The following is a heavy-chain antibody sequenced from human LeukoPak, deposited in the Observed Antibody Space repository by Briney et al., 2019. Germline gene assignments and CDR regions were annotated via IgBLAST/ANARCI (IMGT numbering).Heavy chain of an antibody. CDR2: IYPGDSDA. CDR3: ARYYGEGNLPFDY. D-gene: IGHD4-17*01. CDR1: GYIFTSYW. Sequence: GESLKISCKGSGYIFTSYWIAWVRQMPGKGLEWMGIIYPGDSDARYSPSFQSQVTMSADKSINTAYLQWSSLNASDTAMYYCARYYGEGNLPFDYWGQGTLVTVSS. J-gene: IGHJ4*02. V-gene: IGHV5-51*01.